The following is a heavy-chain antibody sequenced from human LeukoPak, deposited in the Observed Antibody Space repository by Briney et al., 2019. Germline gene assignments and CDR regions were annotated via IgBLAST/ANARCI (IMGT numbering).Heavy chain of an antibody. CDR1: GFTFSNYW. Sequence: PGGSLRLSCAAPGFTFSNYWMHWVRQAPGKGLVWVSRIYNDGSSTNYADFVKGRFTISRDNAKNTLYLQMNSLRAEDTAVYYCAIMYSGVRGDFDYWGQGTLVTVSS. CDR3: AIMYSGVRGDFDY. CDR2: IYNDGSST. D-gene: IGHD1-26*01. J-gene: IGHJ4*02. V-gene: IGHV3-74*01.